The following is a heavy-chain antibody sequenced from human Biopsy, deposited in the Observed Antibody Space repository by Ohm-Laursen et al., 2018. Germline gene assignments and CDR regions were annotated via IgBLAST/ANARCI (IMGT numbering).Heavy chain of an antibody. CDR3: ARGTNYYGSGRNRHWFDP. Sequence: SETLSLTWTVSGGSITSDYCSWIRQPPGKGLEWIGEINDSGRTNYNPSLRSRVTFSVDTSKNQFSLKLSSVTAADTAVYYCARGTNYYGSGRNRHWFDPWGQGTQVTVSS. CDR2: INDSGRT. V-gene: IGHV4-34*01. J-gene: IGHJ5*02. D-gene: IGHD3-10*01. CDR1: GGSITSDY.